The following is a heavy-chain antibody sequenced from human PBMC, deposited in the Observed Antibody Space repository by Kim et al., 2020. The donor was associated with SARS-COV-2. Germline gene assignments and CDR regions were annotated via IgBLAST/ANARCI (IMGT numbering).Heavy chain of an antibody. CDR2: IRSKANSYAT. D-gene: IGHD5-12*01. Sequence: GGSLRLSCAASGFTFSGSAMHWVRQASGKGLEWVGRIRSKANSYATAYAASVKGRFTISRDDSKNTAYLQMNSLKTEDTAVYYCTRGDIVATIGGQGTLVTVSS. CDR1: GFTFSGSA. V-gene: IGHV3-73*01. J-gene: IGHJ4*02. CDR3: TRGDIVATI.